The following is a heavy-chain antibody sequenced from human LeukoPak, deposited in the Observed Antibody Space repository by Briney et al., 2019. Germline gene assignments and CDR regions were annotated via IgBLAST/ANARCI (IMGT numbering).Heavy chain of an antibody. CDR3: ARASVPHGDYYYYGMDV. Sequence: PGGSLRLSCAASGFTVSSNYMSWVRQAPGKGLDWVSVIYSGGSTYYADSVKGRFTISRDNSKNTLYLQMNSLRAEDTAVYYCARASVPHGDYYYYGMDVWGQGTTVTVSS. V-gene: IGHV3-53*01. D-gene: IGHD4-17*01. J-gene: IGHJ6*02. CDR1: GFTVSSNY. CDR2: IYSGGST.